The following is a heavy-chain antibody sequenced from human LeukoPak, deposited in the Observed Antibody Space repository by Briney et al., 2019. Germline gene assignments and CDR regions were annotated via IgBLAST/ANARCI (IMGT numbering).Heavy chain of an antibody. CDR1: GYSFPSYW. J-gene: IGHJ4*02. D-gene: IGHD2-15*01. Sequence: GESPKISCKGSGYSFPSYWIAWVRQMPGKGLEWMGIIYPGDSDTRYSPSFQGQVTISADKSISTAYLQWSSLKASDTAMYYCARRAAGYPSEFDYWGQGTLVTVSS. CDR3: ARRAAGYPSEFDY. CDR2: IYPGDSDT. V-gene: IGHV5-51*01.